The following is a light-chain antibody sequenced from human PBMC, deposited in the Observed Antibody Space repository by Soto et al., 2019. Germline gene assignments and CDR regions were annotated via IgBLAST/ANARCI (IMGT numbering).Light chain of an antibody. V-gene: IGKV1-5*03. CDR3: QQYNSYPCP. CDR2: KAS. Sequence: DIQMTQSPSTLSASVGDRVTITCRASQSISSWLAWYQQKPGRAPNLLIYKASYLESGVPSRFSGSGSGTEFPLTISNPQPDDVATYYCQQYNSYPCPFGHRTKLEIK. J-gene: IGKJ2*02. CDR1: QSISSW.